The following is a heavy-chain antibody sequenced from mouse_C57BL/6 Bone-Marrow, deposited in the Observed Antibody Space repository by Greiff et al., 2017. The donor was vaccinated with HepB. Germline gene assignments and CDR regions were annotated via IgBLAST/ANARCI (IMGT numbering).Heavy chain of an antibody. CDR3: ARDTHYYGSSLYWYFDV. CDR2: INYDGSST. Sequence: EVKLMESEGGLVQPGSSMKLSCTASGFTFSDYYMAWVRQVPEKGLEWVANINYDGSSTYYLDSLKSRFIISRDNAKNILYLQMSSLKSEDTATYYCARDTHYYGSSLYWYFDVWGTGTTVTVSS. J-gene: IGHJ1*03. V-gene: IGHV5-16*01. CDR1: GFTFSDYY. D-gene: IGHD1-1*01.